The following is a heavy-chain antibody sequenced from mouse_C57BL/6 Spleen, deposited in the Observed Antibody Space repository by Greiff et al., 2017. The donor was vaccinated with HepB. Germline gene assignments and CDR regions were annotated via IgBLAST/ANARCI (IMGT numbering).Heavy chain of an antibody. D-gene: IGHD1-1*01. Sequence: DVLLVESGDGLVKPGGSLKLSCAASGFTFTSYAMSWVRQTPEQRLEWVAYISSGGDYIYYADTVKGRFTISRDNARNTLYLQMSSLTSEDTAMYYCTRYYYDSSRYFDVWGTGTTVTVSS. CDR3: TRYYYDSSRYFDV. CDR1: GFTFTSYA. V-gene: IGHV5-9-1*02. CDR2: ISSGGDYI. J-gene: IGHJ1*03.